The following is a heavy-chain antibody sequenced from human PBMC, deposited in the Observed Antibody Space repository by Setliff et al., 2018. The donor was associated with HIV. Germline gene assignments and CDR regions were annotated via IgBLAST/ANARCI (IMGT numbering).Heavy chain of an antibody. J-gene: IGHJ4*02. CDR3: ARVMEDCINGNCYVFDY. CDR2: ISNSRTTT. Sequence: GGSLRLSCAASGFTFSDYYMTWIRQAPGKGLEWISYISNSRTTTSYADSVKGRFTISRDNAKNSLYLQMNSLGAEDTAVYYCARVMEDCINGNCYVFDYWGQGTLVTVSS. CDR1: GFTFSDYY. V-gene: IGHV3-11*01. D-gene: IGHD2-15*01.